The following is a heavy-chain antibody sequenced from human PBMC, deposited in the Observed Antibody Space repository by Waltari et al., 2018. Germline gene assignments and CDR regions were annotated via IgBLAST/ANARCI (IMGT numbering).Heavy chain of an antibody. D-gene: IGHD1-26*01. CDR3: ALGRQPPPDY. V-gene: IGHV4-59*01. J-gene: IGHJ4*02. Sequence: QVQLQESGPGLVKPSETLSLTCTVSGGSISSYYWSWIRQPPGKGLEWIGYIYYSGSTNYNPSLKSRVTISVDTSKNQFSLKLSSVTAADTAVYYCALGRQPPPDYWGLGTLVTVSS. CDR2: IYYSGST. CDR1: GGSISSYY.